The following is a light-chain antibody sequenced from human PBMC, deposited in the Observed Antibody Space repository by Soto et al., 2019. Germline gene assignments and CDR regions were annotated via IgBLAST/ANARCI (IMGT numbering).Light chain of an antibody. CDR3: QQYDSSPWT. V-gene: IGKV3-20*01. CDR1: QSVSSSF. CDR2: GAS. Sequence: EIVLTQSPGTLSLSPGERATLSCRASQSVSSSFLAWYQQKPGQAPRLLIYGASSRATGIPDRFSGSGSGSDFTLTISRLEPEDFAVYYCQQYDSSPWTFGQGTEVEFK. J-gene: IGKJ1*01.